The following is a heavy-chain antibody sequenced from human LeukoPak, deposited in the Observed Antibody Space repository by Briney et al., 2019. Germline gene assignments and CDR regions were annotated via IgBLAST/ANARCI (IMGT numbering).Heavy chain of an antibody. CDR2: INHSGST. CDR3: ARGTGSIVVVPAAMFRGYYYFDY. J-gene: IGHJ4*02. V-gene: IGHV4-34*01. Sequence: KPSETLSLTCAVYGGSFSGYYWSWIRQPPGKGLEWLGEINHSGSTNYNPSLKSRVTISVDTSKNQFSLKLSSVTAADTAVYYCARGTGSIVVVPAAMFRGYYYFDYWGQGTLVTVSS. CDR1: GGSFSGYY. D-gene: IGHD2-2*01.